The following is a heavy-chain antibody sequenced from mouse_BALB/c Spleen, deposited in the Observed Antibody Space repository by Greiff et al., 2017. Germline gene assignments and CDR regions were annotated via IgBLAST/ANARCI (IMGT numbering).Heavy chain of an antibody. CDR3: ARHKYYGSSYYWYFDV. CDR2: INSNGGST. Sequence: EVQLVESGGGLVKLGGSLKLSCAASGFTFSSYYMSWVRQTPEKRLELVAAINSNGGSTYYPDTVKGRFTISRDNAKNTLYLQMSSLKSEDTALYYCARHKYYGSSYYWYFDVGGAGTTVTVSS. D-gene: IGHD1-1*01. V-gene: IGHV5-6-2*01. CDR1: GFTFSSYY. J-gene: IGHJ1*01.